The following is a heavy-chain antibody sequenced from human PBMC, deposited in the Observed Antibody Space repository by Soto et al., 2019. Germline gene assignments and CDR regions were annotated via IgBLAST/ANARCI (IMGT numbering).Heavy chain of an antibody. J-gene: IGHJ5*02. CDR1: GGSISSYY. V-gene: IGHV4-4*07. Sequence: SETLSLTCTVSGGSISSYYWSWIRQPAGKGLEWIGRIYTSGSTNYNPSLKSRVTMSVDTSKNQFSLKLSSVTAADTAVYYCARDALITMVRGSWFDPWGQGTLVTVS. CDR2: IYTSGST. D-gene: IGHD3-10*01. CDR3: ARDALITMVRGSWFDP.